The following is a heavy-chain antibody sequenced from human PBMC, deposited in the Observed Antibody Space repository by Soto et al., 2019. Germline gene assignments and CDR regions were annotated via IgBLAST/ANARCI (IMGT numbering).Heavy chain of an antibody. J-gene: IGHJ4*02. Sequence: SETLSLTCSVSGVSITSYYWTWIRHSPGKGLEWIGYVYHTGNTYYNPSLKSRVTISLETSKNQVSLRLRSVTAADTAVYYCAREQYNWKLWGQGTLVTVSS. CDR3: AREQYNWKL. CDR2: VYHTGNT. CDR1: GVSITSYY. V-gene: IGHV4-59*01. D-gene: IGHD1-20*01.